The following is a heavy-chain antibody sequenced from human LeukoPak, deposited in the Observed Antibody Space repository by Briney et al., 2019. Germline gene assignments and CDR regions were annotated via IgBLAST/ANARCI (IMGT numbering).Heavy chain of an antibody. J-gene: IGHJ4*02. D-gene: IGHD3-16*01. V-gene: IGHV4-59*01. CDR1: GGSISSYY. CDR3: AGGFDSNPDY. CDR2: IFYSGST. Sequence: SEKLSRNGTVSGGSISSYYWSWMRQSPGKGLEWSGYIFYSGSTNYNPSLKSRVTISIDTSKNHVSLKLSSVTAADTAVYYCAGGFDSNPDYWGQGTLVTVSS.